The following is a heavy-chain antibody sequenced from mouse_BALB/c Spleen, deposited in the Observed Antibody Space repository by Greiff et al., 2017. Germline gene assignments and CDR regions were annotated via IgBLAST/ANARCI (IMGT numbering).Heavy chain of an antibody. CDR3: ARRSTGTHFDY. CDR1: GFTFSSFG. D-gene: IGHD4-1*01. V-gene: IGHV5-17*02. CDR2: ISSGSSTI. J-gene: IGHJ2*01. Sequence: EVQLVESGGGLVQPGGSRKLSCAASGFTFSSFGMHWVRQAPEKGLEWVAYISSGSSTIYYADTVKGRFTISRDNPKNTLFLQMTSLRSEDTAMYDCARRSTGTHFDYWGQGTTLTVSS.